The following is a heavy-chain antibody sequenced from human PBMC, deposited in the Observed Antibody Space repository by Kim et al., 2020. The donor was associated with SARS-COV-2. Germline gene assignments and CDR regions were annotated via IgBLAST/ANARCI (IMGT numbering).Heavy chain of an antibody. D-gene: IGHD3-3*01. CDR3: ARGVAANTPGDY. Sequence: ASVKVSCKVSGYPFTSYGITWVRQAPGQGFEWMGWISGYNGNTKQPQKFQGRVTMTTDTSTSTAYMDLRNLRFDDTAMYYCARGVAANTPGDYWGQGTLV. CDR1: GYPFTSYG. CDR2: ISGYNGNT. V-gene: IGHV1-18*01. J-gene: IGHJ4*02.